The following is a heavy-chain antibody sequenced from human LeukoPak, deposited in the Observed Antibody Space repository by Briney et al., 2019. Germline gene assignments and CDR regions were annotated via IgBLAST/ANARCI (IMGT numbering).Heavy chain of an antibody. D-gene: IGHD3-22*01. CDR3: AKRGVVIRVILVGFHKEAYYFDS. CDR2: ISGSGGGT. Sequence: GSLRLSCVASGITLSNYGMSWVRQAPGKGLEWVAGISGSGGGTKYADSVKGRFTISRDNRKNTLYLQMNSLRAEDTAMYFCAKRGVVIRVILVGFHKEAYYFDSWGQGALVAVSS. V-gene: IGHV3-23*01. CDR1: GITLSNYG. J-gene: IGHJ4*02.